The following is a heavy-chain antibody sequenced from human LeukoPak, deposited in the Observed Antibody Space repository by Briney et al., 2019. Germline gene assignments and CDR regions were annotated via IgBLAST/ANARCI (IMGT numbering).Heavy chain of an antibody. J-gene: IGHJ4*02. D-gene: IGHD2-2*01. CDR1: GFTFDDYG. Sequence: GGSLRLSCAASGFTFDDYGMTWVRQAPGKGLEWVSGINWNGGSTGYADSVKGRFTISRDNSKNTLYLQMNSLRAEDTAVYYCASVPSLYCSSTSCNFDYWGQGTLVTVSS. CDR3: ASVPSLYCSSTSCNFDY. V-gene: IGHV3-20*04. CDR2: INWNGGST.